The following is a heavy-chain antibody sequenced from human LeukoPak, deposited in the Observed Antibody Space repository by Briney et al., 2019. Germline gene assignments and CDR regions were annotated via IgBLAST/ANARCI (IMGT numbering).Heavy chain of an antibody. CDR2: LIPGVGTP. V-gene: IGHV1-69*13. D-gene: IGHD3-3*01. Sequence: SVKVSCKANGSNFKNYALSWVRQAPGQGLEWMGGLIPGVGTPHYAEDFQDRVTIPAAASSTPIYMEISRLTPDDTAVYYCARGHRFFEWLLDYWGQGVQVIVSP. CDR3: ARGHRFFEWLLDY. J-gene: IGHJ4*02. CDR1: GSNFKNYA.